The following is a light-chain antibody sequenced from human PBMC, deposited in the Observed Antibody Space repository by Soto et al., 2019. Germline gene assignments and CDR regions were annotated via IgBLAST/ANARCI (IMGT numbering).Light chain of an antibody. CDR2: DAS. Sequence: AIQLTQSPSSLSASVGDRVTITCRASQDIDSALAWYQQRPGGAPKLLISDASSLETGVPSRFSGSGSGTYFTLTISSLQPEDFATYYCQKYNSAPHTFGQGTKLEIK. CDR1: QDIDSA. CDR3: QKYNSAPHT. J-gene: IGKJ2*01. V-gene: IGKV1-13*02.